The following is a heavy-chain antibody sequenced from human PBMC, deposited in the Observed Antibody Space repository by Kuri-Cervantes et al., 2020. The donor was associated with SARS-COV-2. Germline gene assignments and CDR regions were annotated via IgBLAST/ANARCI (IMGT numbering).Heavy chain of an antibody. D-gene: IGHD3-9*01. J-gene: IGHJ5*02. CDR1: GGSISSSSYY. CDR2: IYYSGST. CDR3: ARQHVLRYFDWLSKNNWFDP. V-gene: IGHV4-39*01. Sequence: ESLKISCTVSGGSISSSSYYWGWIRQPPGKGLEWIGSIYYSGSTYYNPFLKSRVTISVDTSKNQFSLKLSSVTAADTAVYYCARQHVLRYFDWLSKNNWFDPWGQGTLVTVSS.